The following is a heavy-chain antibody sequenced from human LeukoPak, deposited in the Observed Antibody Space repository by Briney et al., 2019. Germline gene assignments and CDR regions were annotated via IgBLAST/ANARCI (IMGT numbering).Heavy chain of an antibody. D-gene: IGHD6-13*01. Sequence: GASVKVSCKASGYTFTSYGISWVRRAPGQGLEWMGWISAYNGNTNYAQKFQGRVTITADKSTSTAYMELSSLRSEDTAVYYCASGSHSSSWYLDFDYWGQGTLVTVSS. CDR2: ISAYNGNT. CDR1: GYTFTSYG. CDR3: ASGSHSSSWYLDFDY. J-gene: IGHJ4*02. V-gene: IGHV1-18*01.